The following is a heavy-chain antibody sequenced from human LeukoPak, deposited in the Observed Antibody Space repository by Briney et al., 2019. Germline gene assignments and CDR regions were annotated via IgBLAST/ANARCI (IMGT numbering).Heavy chain of an antibody. CDR1: GASISSGGYY. Sequence: SETLSLTCAVSGASISSGGYYWRWIRQHPGKGLEWIGYIYYSGSTYYNPSLKSRVTISVDTSKNQFSLKLSSVTAADTAVYYCARVVSDCSGGSCYYFDYWGQGTLVTVSS. V-gene: IGHV4-31*11. CDR3: ARVVSDCSGGSCYYFDY. CDR2: IYYSGST. D-gene: IGHD2-15*01. J-gene: IGHJ4*02.